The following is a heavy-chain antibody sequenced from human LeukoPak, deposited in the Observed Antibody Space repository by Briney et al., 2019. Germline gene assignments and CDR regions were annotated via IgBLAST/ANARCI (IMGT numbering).Heavy chain of an antibody. J-gene: IGHJ5*02. Sequence: PSETLSLTCTVSGGSISSSSYYWGWIRQPPGKGLEWIGSIYYSGSTYYNPSLKSRVTISVDTSKNQFSLKLSSVTAADTAVYYCARGDIPDIVVVPAAAWFDPWGQGTLVTVSS. V-gene: IGHV4-39*01. CDR3: ARGDIPDIVVVPAAAWFDP. CDR1: GGSISSSSYY. CDR2: IYYSGST. D-gene: IGHD2-2*01.